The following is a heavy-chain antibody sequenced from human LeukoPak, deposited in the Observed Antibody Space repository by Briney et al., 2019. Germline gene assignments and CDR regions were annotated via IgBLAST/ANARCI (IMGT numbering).Heavy chain of an antibody. CDR1: GFTFSSYA. V-gene: IGHV3-23*01. D-gene: IGHD2-2*01. J-gene: IGHJ3*02. Sequence: QTGGSLRLSCAASGFTFSSYAMSWVRQAPGKGLEWVSAISGSGGSTYYADSVKGRFTISRDNSKNTLYLQMNSLRAEDTAVYYCAKSMPPAARSLGVGAFDIWGQGTMATVSS. CDR2: ISGSGGST. CDR3: AKSMPPAARSLGVGAFDI.